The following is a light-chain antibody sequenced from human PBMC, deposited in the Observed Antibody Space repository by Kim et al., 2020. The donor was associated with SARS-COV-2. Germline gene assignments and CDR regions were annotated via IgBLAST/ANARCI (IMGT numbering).Light chain of an antibody. CDR2: GAS. J-gene: IGKJ2*01. CDR3: PQTNSTPYT. CDR1: QTIGTY. V-gene: IGKV1-39*01. Sequence: DIQMTQSSSSLSASVGDRVTITCRTSQTIGTYLNWFQQKPGKAPKVLIYGASNLQSGVPSRFSGSRSGTDFTLTISSLQPEDFGNYFCPQTNSTPYTFDQGTKLAI.